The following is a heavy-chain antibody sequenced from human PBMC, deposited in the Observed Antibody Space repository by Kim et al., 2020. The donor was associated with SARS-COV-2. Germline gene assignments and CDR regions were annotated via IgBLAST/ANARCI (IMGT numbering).Heavy chain of an antibody. V-gene: IGHV3-66*01. D-gene: IGHD3-22*01. J-gene: IGHJ6*03. CDR3: ARALGYYDNDGYYYEGYM. CDR2: IHRGGNT. Sequence: GGSLRLSCAASGFLVSSNYISWVRQAPGKGLEWVSIIHRGGNTYDADFVKGRFSLSRDNSTNTAYLQLTGLRAADTATYYCARALGYYDNDGYYYEGYM. CDR1: GFLVSSNY.